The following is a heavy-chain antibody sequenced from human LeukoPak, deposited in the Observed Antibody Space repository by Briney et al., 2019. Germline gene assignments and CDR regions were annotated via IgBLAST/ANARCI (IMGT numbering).Heavy chain of an antibody. CDR3: ARAKRVVVAATPSAYFDY. Sequence: GGSLRPSCAASGFTFSDYYMSWIRQTPGKGLEWVSYISSSGSTIYYADSVKGRFTISRDNAKNSLYLQMNSLRAEDTAVYYCARAKRVVVAATPSAYFDYWGQGILVTVSS. D-gene: IGHD2-15*01. CDR1: GFTFSDYY. CDR2: ISSSGSTI. V-gene: IGHV3-11*01. J-gene: IGHJ4*02.